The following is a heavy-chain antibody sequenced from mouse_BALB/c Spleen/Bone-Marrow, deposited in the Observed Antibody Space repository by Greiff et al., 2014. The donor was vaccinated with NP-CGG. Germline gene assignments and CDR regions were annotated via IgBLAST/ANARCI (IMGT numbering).Heavy chain of an antibody. CDR1: GFNIKDTY. D-gene: IGHD2-14*01. CDR3: QQGYDWAMDY. V-gene: IGHV14-3*02. J-gene: IGHJ4*01. Sequence: EVKLQESGAELAKPGASVKLSCTASGFNIKDTYMHWVKQRPEQGLEWIGRIDPANGNTKYDPKFQGNTTITADTSSNTAYLQLNNLASEDTDDYYCQQGYDWAMDYWGQGTSVTVSS. CDR2: IDPANGNT.